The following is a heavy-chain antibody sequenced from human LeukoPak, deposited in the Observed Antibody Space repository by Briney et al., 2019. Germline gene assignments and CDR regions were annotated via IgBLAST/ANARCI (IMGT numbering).Heavy chain of an antibody. CDR3: ASHWGAY. CDR2: LYGNDVT. J-gene: IGHJ4*02. Sequence: PGGSLRLSCAASGFTVNTNYMSWVRQAPGKGLEWVSILYGNDVTFYADSVKGRFTISRDNSKNTLYLQMNNLRAEDTATYYCASHWGAYWGQGTLVTVSS. V-gene: IGHV3-53*01. D-gene: IGHD3-16*01. CDR1: GFTVNTNY.